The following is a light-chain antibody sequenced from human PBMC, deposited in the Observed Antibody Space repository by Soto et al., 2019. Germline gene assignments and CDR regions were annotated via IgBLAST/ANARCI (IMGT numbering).Light chain of an antibody. V-gene: IGKV3-11*01. J-gene: IGKJ5*01. CDR2: DAS. CDR3: QQRSNWPSIT. CDR1: QSVSSY. Sequence: DIVLTQSPANLSLSPGERTTLSCRASQSVSSYFAWYQQKPGQAPRLLIYDASNRATGIPARFSGSGSGTDFTLTISSLEPEDFAVYYCQQRSNWPSITFGQGTRLEIK.